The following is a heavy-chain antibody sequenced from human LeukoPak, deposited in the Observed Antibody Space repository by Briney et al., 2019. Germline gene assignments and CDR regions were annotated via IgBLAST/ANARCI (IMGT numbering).Heavy chain of an antibody. Sequence: SETLSLTCTVSGDSISSSSYYWGWIRQPPGKGLEWIGSMYYSGNTYYNPSLRSRVTISVDTSKNQFSLKLTSVTAADTAVYYCARQWFSDSWFFDRWGQGTLVTVPS. D-gene: IGHD6-13*01. CDR2: MYYSGNT. V-gene: IGHV4-39*01. CDR3: ARQWFSDSWFFDR. J-gene: IGHJ4*02. CDR1: GDSISSSSYY.